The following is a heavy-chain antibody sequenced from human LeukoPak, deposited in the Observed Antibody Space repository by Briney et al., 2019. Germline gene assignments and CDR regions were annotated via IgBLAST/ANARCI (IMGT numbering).Heavy chain of an antibody. CDR3: AKGGGSHSYYFDY. V-gene: IGHV3-23*01. CDR2: ISGSGGST. CDR1: GFTFSSYA. J-gene: IGHJ4*02. Sequence: PGGSLRLCCAASGFTFSSYAMSWVRQASGKGLEWVSAISGSGGSTYYTDSVKGRFTISRDNSKNTLYLQMNSLRAEDTAVYYCAKGGGSHSYYFDYWGQGTLVTVSS. D-gene: IGHD1-26*01.